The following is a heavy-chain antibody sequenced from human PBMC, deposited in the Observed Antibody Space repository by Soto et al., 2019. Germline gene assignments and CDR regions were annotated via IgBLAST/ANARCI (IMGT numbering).Heavy chain of an antibody. CDR1: GGSISSSSYY. Sequence: SETLSLTCTVSGGSISSSSYYWGWIRQPPGKGLELIGSIYYSGSTYYNPSLKSRVTISVDTPKNQFSLKLSSVTAADTAVYYCARRLYYDSSGFEGGGMDVWGQGTTVTVS. V-gene: IGHV4-39*01. J-gene: IGHJ6*02. CDR2: IYYSGST. CDR3: ARRLYYDSSGFEGGGMDV. D-gene: IGHD3-22*01.